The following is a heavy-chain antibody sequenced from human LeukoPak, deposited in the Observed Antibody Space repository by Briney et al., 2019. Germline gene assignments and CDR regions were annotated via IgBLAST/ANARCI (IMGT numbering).Heavy chain of an antibody. V-gene: IGHV4-59*08. CDR3: ARQGVATNQLDY. J-gene: IGHJ4*02. Sequence: SETLSLTCTVSGGSISSYYWSWIRQPPGKGLEWIGYIYYSGSTNYNPSLKNRVTISVDTSKNQFSLKLSSVTAADTAVYYCARQGVATNQLDYWGQGTLVTVSS. CDR1: GGSISSYY. CDR2: IYYSGST. D-gene: IGHD6-13*01.